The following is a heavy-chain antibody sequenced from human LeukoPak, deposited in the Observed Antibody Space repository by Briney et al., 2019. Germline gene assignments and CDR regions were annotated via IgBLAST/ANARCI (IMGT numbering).Heavy chain of an antibody. D-gene: IGHD3-9*01. V-gene: IGHV3-30-3*01. CDR1: GFTFSSYA. CDR2: ISYDGSNK. J-gene: IGHJ6*02. Sequence: GGSLRLSCAASGFTFSSYAMHWVRQAPGKRLGWVAVISYDGSNKYYADSVKGRFTISRDNSKNTLYLQMNSLRAEDTAVYYCARDGAGTDYDITRPYYYYGMDVWGRGTTVTVSS. CDR3: ARDGAGTDYDITRPYYYYGMDV.